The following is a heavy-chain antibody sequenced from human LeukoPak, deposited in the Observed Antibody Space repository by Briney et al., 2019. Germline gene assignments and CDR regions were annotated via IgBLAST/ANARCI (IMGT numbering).Heavy chain of an antibody. CDR1: GFTVSSYY. V-gene: IGHV3-53*01. Sequence: HPGGSLRLSCAASGFTVSSYYMSWVRRAPGKGLEWVSIIHSGGDTFYADSVKGRFTMSRDNSKNTLYLQMNSLRAEDTAVYYCARIWRVTYDTSGYTDYWGQGTLVTVSS. CDR3: ARIWRVTYDTSGYTDY. J-gene: IGHJ4*02. CDR2: IHSGGDT. D-gene: IGHD3-22*01.